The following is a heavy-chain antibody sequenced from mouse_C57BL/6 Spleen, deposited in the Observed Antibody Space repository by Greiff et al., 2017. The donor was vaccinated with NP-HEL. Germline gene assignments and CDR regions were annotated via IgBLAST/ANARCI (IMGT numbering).Heavy chain of an antibody. J-gene: IGHJ2*01. CDR2: IDPSDSET. CDR3: ARAIYGSSYYFDY. Sequence: VQLQQPGAELVRPGSSVKLSCKASGYTFTSYWMHWVKQRPIQGLEWIGNIDPSDSETHYNQKFKDKATLTVDKSSSTAYMQLSSLTSEDSAVYYCARAIYGSSYYFDYWGQGTTLTVSS. CDR1: GYTFTSYW. V-gene: IGHV1-52*01. D-gene: IGHD1-1*01.